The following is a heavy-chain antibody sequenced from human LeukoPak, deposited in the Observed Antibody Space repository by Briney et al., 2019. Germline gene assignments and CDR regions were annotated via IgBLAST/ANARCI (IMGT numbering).Heavy chain of an antibody. D-gene: IGHD5-24*01. V-gene: IGHV3-30*18. J-gene: IGHJ4*02. CDR3: AKDVEMATIEGNFDY. CDR1: GFTFSSYG. CDR2: ISYDGSNK. Sequence: PGRSLRLSCAASGFTFSSYGMHRVRQAPGKGLEWVAVISYDGSNKYYADSVKGRFTISRDNSKNTLYLQMNSLRAEDTAVYYCAKDVEMATIEGNFDYWGQGTLVTVSS.